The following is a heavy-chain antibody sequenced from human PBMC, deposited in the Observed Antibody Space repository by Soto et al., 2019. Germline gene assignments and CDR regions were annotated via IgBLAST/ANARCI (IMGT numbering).Heavy chain of an antibody. V-gene: IGHV4-34*01. Sequence: SETLSLTCAVYGGSFSGYYWSWIRQPPGKGLEWIGEINHSGSTNYNPSLKSRVTISVDTSKNQFSLKLSSVTAADTAVYYCAKVGYDFWSGYYSSWFDPWGQGTLVNVSS. D-gene: IGHD3-3*01. CDR1: GGSFSGYY. CDR3: AKVGYDFWSGYYSSWFDP. CDR2: INHSGST. J-gene: IGHJ5*02.